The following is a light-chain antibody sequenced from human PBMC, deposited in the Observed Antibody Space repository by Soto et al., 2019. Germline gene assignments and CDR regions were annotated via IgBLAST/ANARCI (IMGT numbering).Light chain of an antibody. CDR1: QSVSSN. V-gene: IGKV3-15*01. Sequence: EIVMTQSPATLSVSPGERATLSCRASQSVSSNLAWYQQKPGQAPRLLIYGASTRATGIPARFSGSGSGTEFTLTISSLHSEDFAVYYCQQYNTWPLTFGGGTKWRSN. CDR2: GAS. J-gene: IGKJ4*01. CDR3: QQYNTWPLT.